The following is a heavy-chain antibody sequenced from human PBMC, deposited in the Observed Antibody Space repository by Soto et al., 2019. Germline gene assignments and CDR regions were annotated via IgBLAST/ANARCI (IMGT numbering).Heavy chain of an antibody. CDR3: ARVGLDDSSGYYYYGMDG. V-gene: IGHV1-2*04. Sequence: QVQLVQSGAEVKKPGASVKVSCKASGYTFTGYYMHWVRQAPGQGLEWMGWINPNSGGTNYAQKFQGWVTMTRDTSISTAYMELSRLRSDDTAVYYCARVGLDDSSGYYYYGMDGWGQGTTVTVSS. CDR2: INPNSGGT. D-gene: IGHD3-22*01. J-gene: IGHJ6*02. CDR1: GYTFTGYY.